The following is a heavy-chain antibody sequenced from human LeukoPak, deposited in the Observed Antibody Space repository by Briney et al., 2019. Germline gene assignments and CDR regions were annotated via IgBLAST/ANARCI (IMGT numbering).Heavy chain of an antibody. CDR2: ISAGNGNT. Sequence: ASVKVSCKASGYSLTTYYMHWVRQAPGQRLEWMGWISAGNGNTKYSQNFQGRVTFISNTSATTAFMELSSLRSEDAAVYYCARDSGSGSNDYWGQGTLVTVSS. CDR3: ARDSGSGSNDY. CDR1: GYSLTTYY. V-gene: IGHV1-3*01. J-gene: IGHJ4*02. D-gene: IGHD1-26*01.